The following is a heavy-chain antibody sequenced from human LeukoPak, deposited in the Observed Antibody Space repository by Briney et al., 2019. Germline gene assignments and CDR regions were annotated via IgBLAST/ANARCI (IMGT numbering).Heavy chain of an antibody. CDR3: AKDALISFRGAWSQSDY. Sequence: GRSLRLSCAASGFTFDDYAMYWVRQAPGKGLEWVSGISWNSGSIGYADSVKGRFTISRDNAKNSLYLQMNSLRAEDTAVYYCAKDALISFRGAWSQSDYWGQGTLVTVSS. J-gene: IGHJ4*02. CDR1: GFTFDDYA. CDR2: ISWNSGSI. V-gene: IGHV3-9*01. D-gene: IGHD3-16*02.